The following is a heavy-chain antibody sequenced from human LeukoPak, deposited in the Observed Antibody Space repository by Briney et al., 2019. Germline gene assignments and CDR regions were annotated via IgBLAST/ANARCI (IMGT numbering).Heavy chain of an antibody. CDR3: ARDKGVASAFDI. Sequence: GGSLRLSCAASGFTLSNFEMNWVRQAAGRGLEWVSYMSASGTTIHYADSVKGRFTISRDNAKNALYLQMNSLRGEDTAVYYCARDKGVASAFDIWGQGTMVTVSS. V-gene: IGHV3-48*03. J-gene: IGHJ3*02. D-gene: IGHD3-10*01. CDR1: GFTLSNFE. CDR2: MSASGTTI.